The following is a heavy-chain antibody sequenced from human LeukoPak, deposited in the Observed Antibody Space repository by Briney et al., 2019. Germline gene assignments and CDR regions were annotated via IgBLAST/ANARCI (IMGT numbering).Heavy chain of an antibody. V-gene: IGHV4-38-2*02. CDR2: IYHTGST. J-gene: IGHJ1*01. Sequence: PSETLSLTCTVSGHSIINSYYWGWIRQPPGKGLEWIGSIYHTGSTYYNPSLKSRVSISVDMSNNQFSLKLNSVTAADTAVYYCARAVDSSGFSSFQHWGQGTLVTVSS. CDR1: GHSIINSYY. CDR3: ARAVDSSGFSSFQH. D-gene: IGHD3-22*01.